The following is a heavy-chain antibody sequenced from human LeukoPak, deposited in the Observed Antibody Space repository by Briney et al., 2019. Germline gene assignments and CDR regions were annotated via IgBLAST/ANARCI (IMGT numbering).Heavy chain of an antibody. CDR2: IYYSGST. V-gene: IGHV4-39*07. J-gene: IGHJ4*02. D-gene: IGHD3-3*01. CDR3: ARVLTIFGVVIITYFDY. Sequence: PSETLSLTCTVSGGSISSSNYYWGWIRQPPGKGLEWIGSIYYSGSTYYNPSLKSRVTISVDTSKNQFSLKLSSVTAADTAVYYCARVLTIFGVVIITYFDYWGQGTLVTVSS. CDR1: GGSISSSNYY.